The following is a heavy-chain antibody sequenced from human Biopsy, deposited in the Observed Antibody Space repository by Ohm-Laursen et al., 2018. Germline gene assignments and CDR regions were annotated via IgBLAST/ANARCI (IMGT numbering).Heavy chain of an antibody. V-gene: IGHV4-59*01. Sequence: TLSLTRIVSGDDSIASYYWSWIRQSPEKGLEWIGFVFHSGLTSYHPSLRSRVSISVDSSKNQFYLNLSSLTPADTAVYFCARGYGGSSRYFDLWGRGTQVTVSS. CDR3: ARGYGGSSRYFDL. CDR1: GDDSIASYY. J-gene: IGHJ2*01. CDR2: VFHSGLT. D-gene: IGHD3-16*01.